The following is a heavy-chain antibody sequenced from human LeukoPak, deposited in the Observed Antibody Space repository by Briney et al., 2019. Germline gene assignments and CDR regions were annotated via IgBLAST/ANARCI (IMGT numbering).Heavy chain of an antibody. D-gene: IGHD6-13*01. CDR3: ARSSWENEYFDY. V-gene: IGHV1-2*06. J-gene: IGHJ4*02. CDR1: GYTFTSYY. Sequence: ASXKVSCKASGYTFTSYYMHWVRQAPGQGVEWMGRINPNSGGTNYAQKFQGRVTMTRDTSISTAYMELSRLRSDDTAVYYCARSSWENEYFDYWGQGTLVTVSS. CDR2: INPNSGGT.